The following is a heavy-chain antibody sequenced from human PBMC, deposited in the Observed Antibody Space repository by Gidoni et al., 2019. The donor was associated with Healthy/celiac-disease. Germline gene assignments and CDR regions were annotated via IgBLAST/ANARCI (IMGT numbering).Heavy chain of an antibody. CDR3: TRRVGATDY. CDR2: IRSKANSYAT. D-gene: IGHD1-26*01. Sequence: ELQLVEFGGGLVPPGGSLRLSCAASGFTFSGSAMHWVRQASGKGLEWVGRIRSKANSYATAYAASVKGRFTISRDDSKNTAYLQMNSLKTEDTAVYYCTRRVGATDYWGQGTLVTVSS. CDR1: GFTFSGSA. J-gene: IGHJ4*02. V-gene: IGHV3-73*01.